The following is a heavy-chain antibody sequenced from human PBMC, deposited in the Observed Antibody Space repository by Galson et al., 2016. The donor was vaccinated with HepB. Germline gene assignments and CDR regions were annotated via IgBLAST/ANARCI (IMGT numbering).Heavy chain of an antibody. CDR1: GFSISSGYY. Sequence: SETLSLTCAVSGFSISSGYYLGWIRQPPGKGLEWIGYIYNTGSTYHNPSLESRIRISIDTSKDQVSLKVTSWTAADTAVYHCARGPPQGCGSGTCYLGAFDLWGQGTMVTVSS. J-gene: IGHJ3*01. V-gene: IGHV4-38-2*01. D-gene: IGHD2-21*01. CDR3: ARGPPQGCGSGTCYLGAFDL. CDR2: IYNTGST.